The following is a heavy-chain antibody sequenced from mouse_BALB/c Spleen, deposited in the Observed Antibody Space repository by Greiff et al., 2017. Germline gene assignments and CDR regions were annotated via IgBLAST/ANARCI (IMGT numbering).Heavy chain of an antibody. J-gene: IGHJ2*01. V-gene: IGHV5-6-5*01. Sequence: EVQLVESGGGLVKPGGSLKLSCAASGFTFSSYAMSWVRQTPEERLEWVASISSGGSTYYPDSVKGRFTISRDNARNILYLQMSSLRSEDTAMYDCARGEGISYYFDYWGQGTTLTVSS. CDR3: ARGEGISYYFDY. CDR1: GFTFSSYA. CDR2: ISSGGST.